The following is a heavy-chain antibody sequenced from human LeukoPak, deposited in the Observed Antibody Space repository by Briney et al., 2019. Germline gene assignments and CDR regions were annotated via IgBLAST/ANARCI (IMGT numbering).Heavy chain of an antibody. D-gene: IGHD1-26*01. CDR2: LSSISSYI. V-gene: IGHV3-21*01. CDR3: AREGWDLNALDI. CDR1: GFTFSNYN. J-gene: IGHJ3*02. Sequence: GGSLRLSCAASGFTFSNYNLNWVRQAPGKGLEWVSSLSSISSYIYYADSVKGRFTISRDNAKNSLYLQMDSLRVEDTAVYYCAREGWDLNALDIWGQGTMVTVSP.